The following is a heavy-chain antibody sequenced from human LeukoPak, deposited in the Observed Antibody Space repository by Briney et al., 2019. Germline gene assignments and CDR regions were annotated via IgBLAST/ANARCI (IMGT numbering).Heavy chain of an antibody. Sequence: KPGGSLRLSCAASGFTFSSYSMNWVRQAPGKGLEWVSSISSSSSYIYYADSVKGRFTISRDNAKNSLYLQMNSLRAEDTAVYYCARDLKLGIGEFDYWGQGTLVTVSS. CDR3: ARDLKLGIGEFDY. V-gene: IGHV3-21*01. CDR1: GFTFSSYS. J-gene: IGHJ4*02. CDR2: ISSSSSYI. D-gene: IGHD7-27*01.